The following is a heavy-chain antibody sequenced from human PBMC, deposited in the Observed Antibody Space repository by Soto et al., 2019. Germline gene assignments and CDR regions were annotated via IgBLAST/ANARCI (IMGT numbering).Heavy chain of an antibody. V-gene: IGHV3-23*01. D-gene: IGHD3-10*01. Sequence: PGGSLRLSCAATGFNFSSDAVNWVRQTPGKGLEWVSGISASGDITYYADSVKGRFTISRDNAKNSLYLQMNSLRAEDTAVYYCARDSLWFGELLLDYWGQGTLVTVSS. CDR1: GFNFSSDA. CDR3: ARDSLWFGELLLDY. CDR2: ISASGDIT. J-gene: IGHJ4*02.